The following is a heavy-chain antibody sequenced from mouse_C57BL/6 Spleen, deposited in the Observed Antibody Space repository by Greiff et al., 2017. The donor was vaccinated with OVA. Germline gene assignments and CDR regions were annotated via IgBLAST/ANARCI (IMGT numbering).Heavy chain of an antibody. CDR3: AREGYDYPFAY. J-gene: IGHJ3*01. Sequence: QVQLKQPGAELVKPGASVKLSCKASGYTFTSYWMHWVKQRPGQGLEWIGMIHPNSGSTNYNEKFKSKATLTVDKSSSTAYMQLSSLTSEDSAVYYCAREGYDYPFAYWGQGTLVTVSA. V-gene: IGHV1-64*01. CDR2: IHPNSGST. D-gene: IGHD2-4*01. CDR1: GYTFTSYW.